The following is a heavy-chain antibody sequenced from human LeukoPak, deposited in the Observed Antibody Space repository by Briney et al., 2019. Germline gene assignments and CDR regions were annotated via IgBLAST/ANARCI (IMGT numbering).Heavy chain of an antibody. CDR2: ISTSGSTM. CDR3: ARGLCGGDCYSD. J-gene: IGHJ4*02. D-gene: IGHD2-21*02. Sequence: PGGSLRLSCAASGFTFRSYEMNWVRQAPGKGLEWVSYISTSGSTMYYADSVKGRFTISRDNAKNSLYLQMNSLRAEDTATYYCARGLCGGDCYSDWGQGTLVTVSS. V-gene: IGHV3-48*03. CDR1: GFTFRSYE.